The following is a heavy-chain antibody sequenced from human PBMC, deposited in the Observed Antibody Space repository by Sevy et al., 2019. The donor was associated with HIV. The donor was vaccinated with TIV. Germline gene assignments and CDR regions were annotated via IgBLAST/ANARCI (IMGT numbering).Heavy chain of an antibody. V-gene: IGHV3-48*01. CDR2: ISSSSSTI. CDR3: ARGRGYYDFWSPFDY. CDR1: GFTFSSYS. Sequence: GGSLRLSCAASGFTFSSYSMNWVRQAPGKGLEWVSYISSSSSTIYYADSVKGRFTISRDNAKNSVYLQMNSLRAEDTAVYYCARGRGYYDFWSPFDYWGQGTLVTVSS. D-gene: IGHD3-3*01. J-gene: IGHJ4*02.